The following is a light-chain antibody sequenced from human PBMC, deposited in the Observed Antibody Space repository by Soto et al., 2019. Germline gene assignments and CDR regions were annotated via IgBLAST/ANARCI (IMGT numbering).Light chain of an antibody. Sequence: EIVLTQSPGTLSLSPGERATLSFRASQSVSSSYLAWYQQKPGQAPRLLIYGASSRATGIPDRFSGSGSGTDFTLTISRLEPEDSAVYYCQQYGSSPPYTFGQGTKLEIK. CDR1: QSVSSSY. CDR3: QQYGSSPPYT. J-gene: IGKJ2*01. V-gene: IGKV3-20*01. CDR2: GAS.